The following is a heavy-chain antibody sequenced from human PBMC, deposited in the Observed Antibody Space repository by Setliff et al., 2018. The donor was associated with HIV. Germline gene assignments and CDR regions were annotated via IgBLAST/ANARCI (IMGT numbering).Heavy chain of an antibody. V-gene: IGHV3-30-3*01. Sequence: GGSLRLSCAATGFTFSSYVLHWVRQAPGKGLEWVAVMSTGGDIKIYADSVKGRFTISRDNSRSTVYVQMSSLRAEDTAVYYCATGNSADTWYHFAYWGQGTLVTVSS. D-gene: IGHD6-13*01. CDR3: ATGNSADTWYHFAY. J-gene: IGHJ4*02. CDR2: MSTGGDIK. CDR1: GFTFSSYV.